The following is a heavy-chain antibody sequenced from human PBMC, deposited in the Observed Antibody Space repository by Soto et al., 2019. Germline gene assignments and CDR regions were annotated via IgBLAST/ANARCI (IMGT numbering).Heavy chain of an antibody. J-gene: IGHJ4*02. Sequence: QVQLVESGGGVVQPGRSLRLSCAASGLTFSSYGMHWLRQAPGKGMEWVAVISYYGSNKYYADSVKGRFTISRDNSKNTLYRQMNGLRAEDTGEKDFTKNSSITMVRGVYIDCWGQGTMVTVAS. CDR1: GLTFSSYG. D-gene: IGHD3-10*01. CDR3: TKNSSITMVRGVYIDC. V-gene: IGHV3-30*18. CDR2: ISYYGSNK.